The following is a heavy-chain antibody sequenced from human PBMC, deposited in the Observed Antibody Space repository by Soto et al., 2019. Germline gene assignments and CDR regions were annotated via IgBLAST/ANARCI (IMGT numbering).Heavy chain of an antibody. D-gene: IGHD4-17*01. CDR1: GGSISSGGYS. V-gene: IGHV4-30-2*01. Sequence: QLQLQESGSGLVKPSQTLSLTCAVSGGSISSGGYSWSWIRQPPGKGLEWIGYIYHSGRTYYHPSLNSRDTISVDRSKNQFSLQLSSATAADTAVYYCARASTTVTTLDYCGQGTLVTSSS. J-gene: IGHJ4*02. CDR3: ARASTTVTTLDY. CDR2: IYHSGRT.